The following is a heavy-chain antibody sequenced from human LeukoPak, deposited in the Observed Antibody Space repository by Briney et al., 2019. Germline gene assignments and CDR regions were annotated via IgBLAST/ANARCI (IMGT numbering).Heavy chain of an antibody. V-gene: IGHV3-23*01. D-gene: IGHD3-22*01. CDR2: ISNDGGGT. CDR3: AKGSSGYFADL. J-gene: IGHJ5*02. CDR1: GFIFNNYG. Sequence: GGSLRLSCAADGFIFNNYGLIWVRQAPGKWLEWVSAISNDGGGTQYADFVEGRFTISRDNSKNTLFLQMSSLRAEDTALSYCAKGSSGYFADLWGQGTLVTVSS.